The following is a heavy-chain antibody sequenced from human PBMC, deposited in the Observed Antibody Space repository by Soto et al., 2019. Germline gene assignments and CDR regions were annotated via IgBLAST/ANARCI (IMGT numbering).Heavy chain of an antibody. CDR3: ARDLETSSSGIELDY. CDR1: GFTFSSYA. D-gene: IGHD6-13*01. J-gene: IGHJ4*02. V-gene: IGHV3-30-3*01. Sequence: QVQLVDSGGGVVQPGMSLRLSCAASGFTFSSYAMHWVRQAPGKRLERVAVISYDGSNKYYADSVKGRFTISRDNSKNTLYLQMNSLRAEDTAVYYCARDLETSSSGIELDYWGQGTLVTVSS. CDR2: ISYDGSNK.